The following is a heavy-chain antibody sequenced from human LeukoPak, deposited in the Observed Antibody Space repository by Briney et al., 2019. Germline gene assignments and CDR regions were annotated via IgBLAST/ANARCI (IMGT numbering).Heavy chain of an antibody. J-gene: IGHJ4*02. Sequence: SETLSLTCAVSDYSISNAYYWGWIRQPPGKGLEWIGSISHGGSTHYNASLKSRVTISLEASKNQFSLRLSSLTAADTAIYYCARGIESYGDYGYWGQGILVTVSS. CDR3: ARGIESYGDYGY. V-gene: IGHV4-38-2*01. CDR2: ISHGGST. CDR1: DYSISNAYY. D-gene: IGHD4-17*01.